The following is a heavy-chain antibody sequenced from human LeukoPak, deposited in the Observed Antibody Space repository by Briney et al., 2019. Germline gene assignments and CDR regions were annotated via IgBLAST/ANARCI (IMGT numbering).Heavy chain of an antibody. J-gene: IGHJ4*02. D-gene: IGHD3-10*02. V-gene: IGHV4-34*01. Sequence: SETLSLTXSVYGGSFSGYYCVWIRQAPEKGLEWIGEINHSGFTNYNPSLKSRVTISIDTSKNQFSLKLSSVTAADSAVYFCVRYLSGDYKPPYDSWGQGTLVTVSS. CDR2: INHSGFT. CDR3: VRYLSGDYKPPYDS. CDR1: GGSFSGYY.